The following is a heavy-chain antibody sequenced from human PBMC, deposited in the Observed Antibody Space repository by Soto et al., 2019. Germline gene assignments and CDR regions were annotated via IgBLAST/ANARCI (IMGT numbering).Heavy chain of an antibody. V-gene: IGHV4-34*01. CDR1: GGSLSNSH. Sequence: QVQLPQWGAGLLKPSETLSLTCAVYGGSLSNSHWSWIRQPPGKGLEWIGEINDSGSTNYNPSLKSRVTISIDTSKNQFSLKLNSLTAADTAVYYCSRSLVAWGQGTLVTVSS. D-gene: IGHD2-8*02. J-gene: IGHJ5*02. CDR2: INDSGST. CDR3: SRSLVA.